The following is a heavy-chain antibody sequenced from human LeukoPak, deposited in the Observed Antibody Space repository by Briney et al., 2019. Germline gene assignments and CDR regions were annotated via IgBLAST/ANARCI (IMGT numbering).Heavy chain of an antibody. CDR3: GRVGSGSSKYWVF. J-gene: IGHJ4*02. CDR2: INGDGGDK. CDR1: DFTLSPYW. Sequence: PGGSLRLSCAASDFTLSPYWMTWVRQAPGRGLEWVANINGDGGDKYYGDSVKGRFSISRGNAENSLFLQMNNLRVEVSVVYYCGRVGSGSSKYWVFWGQGTLVSVSS. V-gene: IGHV3-7*01. D-gene: IGHD2-8*02.